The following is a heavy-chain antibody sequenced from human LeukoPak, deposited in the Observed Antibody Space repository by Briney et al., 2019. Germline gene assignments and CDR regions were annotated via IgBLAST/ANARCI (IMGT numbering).Heavy chain of an antibody. J-gene: IGHJ4*02. CDR1: GIPFKSYW. V-gene: IGHV3-74*01. D-gene: IGHD5-18*01. CDR2: INSDGSIT. CDR3: ARQLWPLFDY. Sequence: GSLKPLCSASGIPFKSYWIHWGRPAPGKGLGWVSRINSDGSITTYADSVEGRFTISRDNAKNTLYLQMNSLRAEDTAVYYCARQLWPLFDYWGQGTLVTVSS.